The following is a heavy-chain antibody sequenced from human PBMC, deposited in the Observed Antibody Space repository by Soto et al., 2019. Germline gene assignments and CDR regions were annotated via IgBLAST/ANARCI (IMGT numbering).Heavy chain of an antibody. CDR2: IIPIFGTA. Sequence: QVQLEQSGAEVKKPGSSVKVSCKASGGTFSSYAISWVRQAPGQGLEWMGGIIPIFGTANYAQKFQGRVTITADESTSTAYMELSSLRSEDTAVYYCARDREGYYYGSGTLFRGMDVWGQGTTVTVSS. CDR3: ARDREGYYYGSGTLFRGMDV. D-gene: IGHD3-10*01. V-gene: IGHV1-69*01. CDR1: GGTFSSYA. J-gene: IGHJ6*02.